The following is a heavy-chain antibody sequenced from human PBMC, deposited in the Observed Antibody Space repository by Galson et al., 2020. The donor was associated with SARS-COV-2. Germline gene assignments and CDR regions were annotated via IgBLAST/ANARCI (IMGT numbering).Heavy chain of an antibody. CDR1: GFTFNNNH. Sequence: TGGSLRLPCAVSGFTFNNNHMTWVRQAPGKGPEWVSGIDNVGTTYYADSVKGRFTISRDNTKITVLLQMNSLRVEDMAVYYCAGYGGNSRWGRGTLVTVSS. D-gene: IGHD4-17*01. V-gene: IGHV3-66*01. CDR3: AGYGGNSR. CDR2: IDNVGTT. J-gene: IGHJ4*02.